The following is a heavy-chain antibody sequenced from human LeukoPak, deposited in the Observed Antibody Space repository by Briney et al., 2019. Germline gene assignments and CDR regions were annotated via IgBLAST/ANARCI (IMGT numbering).Heavy chain of an antibody. V-gene: IGHV3-38-3*01. D-gene: IGHD2-2*01. CDR2: ISGGST. CDR3: KKNPEGANSTSCQRRFGDY. J-gene: IGHJ4*02. Sequence: PGGSLRLSCAASGFTVSSNEMSWVRQAPGKGLEWVSSISGGSTYYADSRKGRFTLSSDTSKNTLHLQMDSLKAEDLAVYYCKKNPEGANSTSCQRRFGDYWGQGTLVTVSS. CDR1: GFTVSSNE.